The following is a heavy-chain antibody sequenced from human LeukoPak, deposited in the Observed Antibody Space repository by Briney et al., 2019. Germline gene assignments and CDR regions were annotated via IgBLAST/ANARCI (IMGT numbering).Heavy chain of an antibody. Sequence: SQTLSLTCAVSGDSVSSNSAAWNWLRQSPSRGLEWLGRTYYRSKWFFDYAVSVKSRITINPDTSKNQFSLQLNSVTPEDTAIYYCAREDEQQLPYSWFDPWGQGTLVTVSS. CDR3: AREDEQQLPYSWFDP. J-gene: IGHJ5*02. CDR2: TYYRSKWFF. D-gene: IGHD6-13*01. CDR1: GDSVSSNSAA. V-gene: IGHV6-1*01.